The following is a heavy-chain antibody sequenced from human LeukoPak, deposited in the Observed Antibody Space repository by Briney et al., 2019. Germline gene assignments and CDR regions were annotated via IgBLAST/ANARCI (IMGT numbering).Heavy chain of an antibody. CDR3: ARLINGSPGDY. V-gene: IGHV4-39*01. CDR2: LYYTGIT. J-gene: IGHJ4*02. Sequence: KPSETLSLTCTVSGGSISNAVYHWGWIRQPPGKGLEWIGSLYYTGITYYNPSLKSRVTISADTSKNQFSLKVTSVTAADTAVYYCARLINGSPGDYWGQGTLVTVSS. D-gene: IGHD1-26*01. CDR1: GGSISNAVYH.